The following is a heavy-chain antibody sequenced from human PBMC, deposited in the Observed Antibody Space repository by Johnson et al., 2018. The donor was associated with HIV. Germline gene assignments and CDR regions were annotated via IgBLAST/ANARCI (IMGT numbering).Heavy chain of an antibody. CDR3: ATIDAFDI. CDR2: ISYDGSNK. V-gene: IGHV3-30*19. Sequence: QVQLVESGGGLVQPGGSLRLSCAASGFTFSSYGMHWVRQAPGKGLEWVAFISYDGSNKYYADSVKGRFTISRDNSKNTLYLQMNSLRAEDTAVYYCATIDAFDIWGQGTMVTVSS. CDR1: GFTFSSYG. J-gene: IGHJ3*02.